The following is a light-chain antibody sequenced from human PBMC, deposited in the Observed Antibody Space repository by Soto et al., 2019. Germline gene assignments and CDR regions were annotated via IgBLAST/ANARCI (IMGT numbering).Light chain of an antibody. CDR2: DVS. CDR1: SSDVGGYHY. J-gene: IGLJ1*01. V-gene: IGLV2-14*01. CDR3: SSYTSSNTYV. Sequence: QSVLTQPASVSGSPGQSITISCTGTSSDVGGYHYVSWYQQHPGKAPKLMIYDVSSRPSGVSNRFSGSKSGSTASLTISGLQAEDEADYYCSSYTSSNTYVFGTGTRSPS.